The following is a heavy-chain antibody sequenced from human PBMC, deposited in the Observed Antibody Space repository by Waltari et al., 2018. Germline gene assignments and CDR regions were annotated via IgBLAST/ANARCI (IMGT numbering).Heavy chain of an antibody. V-gene: IGHV4-39*01. CDR1: AVFLTSITHY. D-gene: IGHD5-12*01. CDR3: ATYIGASVGTAAFDV. Sequence: QLPLQESGPRLVRPSETLSLICSVSAVFLTSITHYLAWIRQSPGPGLEWIGTVSYSGTTYISPSLKSRVSVSRDTSKNQVSLILGSVTAADMAVYYCATYIGASVGTAAFDVWGQGTMVTVSS. J-gene: IGHJ3*01. CDR2: VSYSGTT.